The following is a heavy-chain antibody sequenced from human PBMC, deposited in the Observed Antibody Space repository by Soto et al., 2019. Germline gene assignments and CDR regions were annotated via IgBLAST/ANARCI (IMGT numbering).Heavy chain of an antibody. J-gene: IGHJ4*02. V-gene: IGHV3-23*01. CDR3: ARGVGAATAPLEY. CDR2: ISGSGGGT. CDR1: GFTFSSYS. D-gene: IGHD2-15*01. Sequence: PGGSLRFSCAASGFTFSSYSMSWVRQAPGKGLEWVSAISGSGGGTYYADSVKGRFTISRDNSKNTLYLKMNSLRAEDTDVYYCARGVGAATAPLEYWGEGT.